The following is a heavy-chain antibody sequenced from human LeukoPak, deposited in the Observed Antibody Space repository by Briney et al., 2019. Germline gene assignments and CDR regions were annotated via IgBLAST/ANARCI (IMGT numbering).Heavy chain of an antibody. D-gene: IGHD6-13*01. J-gene: IGHJ5*02. V-gene: IGHV3-48*04. CDR3: AREAYSSMYNWFDP. CDR2: ISSSSSTI. CDR1: GFTFSSYS. Sequence: GGSLRLSCAASGFTFSSYSMNWVRQAPGKGLEWVSYISSSSSTIYYADSVKGRFTVSRDNAKNSLYLQMNSLRAEDTAVYYCAREAYSSMYNWFDPWGQGTLVTVSS.